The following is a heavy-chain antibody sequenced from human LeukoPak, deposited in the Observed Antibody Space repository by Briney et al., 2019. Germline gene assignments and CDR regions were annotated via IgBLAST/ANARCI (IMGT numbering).Heavy chain of an antibody. J-gene: IGHJ4*02. D-gene: IGHD3-9*01. CDR2: INQDGGEK. V-gene: IGHV3-7*02. Sequence: GGSLRLSCAASGFTVSSNYMSWVRQAPGKGLEWVANINQDGGEKYYVDSVKGRFTISRDNAKNSLYLQMNILKAEDTAVYYCARVDWYKFDYWGQGTLVTVSS. CDR1: GFTVSSNY. CDR3: ARVDWYKFDY.